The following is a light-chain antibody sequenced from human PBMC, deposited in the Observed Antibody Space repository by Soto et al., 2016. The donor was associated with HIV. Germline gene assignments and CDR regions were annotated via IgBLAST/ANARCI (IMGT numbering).Light chain of an antibody. V-gene: IGKV1-39*01. Sequence: DIQMTQSPSSLSLSIGDRVSITCRASQSISTYLNWYQQKPGRAPKLLIYDASSLQSGVPSRFSGRGSGTDFTLTISCLQSEDFATYYCQQYYSYPWTFGQGTKVEIK. J-gene: IGKJ1*01. CDR3: QQYYSYPWT. CDR1: QSISTY. CDR2: DAS.